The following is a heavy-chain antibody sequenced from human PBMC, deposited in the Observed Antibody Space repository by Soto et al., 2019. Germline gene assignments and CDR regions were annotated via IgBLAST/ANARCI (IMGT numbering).Heavy chain of an antibody. J-gene: IGHJ3*02. Sequence: GGSLRLSCAASGFTFSSYGMHWVRQAPGKGLEWVAVISYDGSNKYYADSVKGRFTISRDNSKNTLYLQMNSLRAEDTAVYYCASITMIVVGAFDIWGQGTMVTVSS. D-gene: IGHD3-22*01. V-gene: IGHV3-30*03. CDR3: ASITMIVVGAFDI. CDR2: ISYDGSNK. CDR1: GFTFSSYG.